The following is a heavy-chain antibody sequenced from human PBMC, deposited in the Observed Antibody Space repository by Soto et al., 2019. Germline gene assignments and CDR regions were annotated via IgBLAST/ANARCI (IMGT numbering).Heavy chain of an antibody. CDR2: FDPEDGET. Sequence: ASVKVSCKVSGYTLTELSMQWVRQAPGKGLEWMGGFDPEDGETIYSQKFQGRVTVTEDTSTDTVYMELSSLRSEDTAVYYCATLVSGEGVVGAILNWFDPWGQGALVTVSS. D-gene: IGHD1-26*01. V-gene: IGHV1-24*01. CDR3: ATLVSGEGVVGAILNWFDP. J-gene: IGHJ5*02. CDR1: GYTLTELS.